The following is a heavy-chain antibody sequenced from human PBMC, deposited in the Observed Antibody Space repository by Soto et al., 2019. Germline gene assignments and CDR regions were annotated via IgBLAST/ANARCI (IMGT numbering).Heavy chain of an antibody. J-gene: IGHJ4*02. D-gene: IGHD6-6*01. V-gene: IGHV1-46*03. CDR3: ARGLASGDY. CDR2: INPNGGST. Sequence: QVQLVQPGAEVKKPGASVKLSCKASGYTLTSFYIHWVRQAPGQGLEWMGIINPNGGSTNYAHNFQGRVTMTRDTSTSTVYMDLSSLRSEDTAVYYCARGLASGDYWGRGTLVTVSS. CDR1: GYTLTSFY.